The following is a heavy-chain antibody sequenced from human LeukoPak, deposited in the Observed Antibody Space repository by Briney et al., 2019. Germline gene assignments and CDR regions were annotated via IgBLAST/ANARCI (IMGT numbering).Heavy chain of an antibody. Sequence: PGGSLRLSCAASGFTFSSYSMNWVRQAPGKGLEWVSSISTSSSYIYYADSVKGRFTISRDNAKNSLYLQMNSLRAEDTAVYYCAAGRAYYYDSSGSIGDYWGQGTLVTVSS. CDR2: ISTSSSYI. CDR1: GFTFSSYS. J-gene: IGHJ4*02. V-gene: IGHV3-21*01. CDR3: AAGRAYYYDSSGSIGDY. D-gene: IGHD3-22*01.